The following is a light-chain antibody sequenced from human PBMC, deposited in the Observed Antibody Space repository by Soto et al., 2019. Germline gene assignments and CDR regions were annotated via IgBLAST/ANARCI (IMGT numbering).Light chain of an antibody. J-gene: IGKJ4*01. CDR2: DAS. CDR1: QSVSSY. Sequence: EIVLTQPPATLSLSPGERATLSSRASQSVSSYLAWYQQKPGQAPRLLIYDASNRATGIPARFSGSGSGTDFTLTISSLEPDDFAVYYCQQRSDWPSTFGGGTKV. CDR3: QQRSDWPST. V-gene: IGKV3-11*01.